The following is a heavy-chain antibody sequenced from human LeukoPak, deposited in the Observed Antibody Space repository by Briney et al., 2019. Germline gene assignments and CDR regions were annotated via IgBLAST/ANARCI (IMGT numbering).Heavy chain of an antibody. J-gene: IGHJ5*02. CDR3: ARVTNNWFDP. Sequence: PSETLSLTCTVSGGSTSSGNYYWSWLRQPPGKGLEWIGYIYHSGSRYYNPSLKSRVTISVDTSKNQFSLKVGSVTDADTAVYYCARVTNNWFDPWGQGTLVTVSS. V-gene: IGHV4-30-4*01. CDR2: IYHSGSR. CDR1: GGSTSSGNYY.